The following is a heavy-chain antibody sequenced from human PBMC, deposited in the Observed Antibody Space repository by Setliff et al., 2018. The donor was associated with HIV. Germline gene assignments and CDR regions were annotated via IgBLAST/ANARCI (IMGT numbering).Heavy chain of an antibody. CDR1: GGSISSSSYY. V-gene: IGHV4-39*01. CDR3: ARHKYGLTYCYDTRTHLDV. Sequence: KPSETLSLTGTVSGGSISSSSYYWGWIRQPPGTGLEWIGSIYYPGSTYYNPSPQSRVTISVDTSKNPSSLSLSSVTAADTAVYYCARHKYGLTYCYDTRTHLDVWGKGTAVTVSS. J-gene: IGHJ6*04. CDR2: IYYPGST. D-gene: IGHD3-22*01.